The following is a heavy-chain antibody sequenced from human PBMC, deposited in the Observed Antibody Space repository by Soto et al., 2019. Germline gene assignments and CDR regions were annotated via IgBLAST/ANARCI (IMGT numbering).Heavy chain of an antibody. Sequence: PGGSLRLSCVASGFIFSDYYMTWIRQAPGKGLEWVSYITNNGNHTDYADSVKGRFTISRDNAENSLYLQMNSLRAEDTAVYYCLAGHWWLDHWGQGMLVTVSS. CDR3: LAGHWWLDH. CDR1: GFIFSDYY. CDR2: ITNNGNHT. V-gene: IGHV3-11*06. J-gene: IGHJ5*02. D-gene: IGHD1-1*01.